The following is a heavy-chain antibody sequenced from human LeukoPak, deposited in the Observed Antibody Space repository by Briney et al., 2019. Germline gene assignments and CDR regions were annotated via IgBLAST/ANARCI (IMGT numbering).Heavy chain of an antibody. CDR1: GFTVSSNY. CDR3: ARDYYDILTGPEYFQH. Sequence: GGSLRLSCAASGFTVSSNYMSWVRQAPGKGLEWVSVIYSGGSTYYADSVKGRFTISRDNAKNSLYLQMNSLRAEDTAVYYCARDYYDILTGPEYFQHWGQGTLVTVSS. CDR2: IYSGGST. J-gene: IGHJ1*01. D-gene: IGHD3-9*01. V-gene: IGHV3-66*01.